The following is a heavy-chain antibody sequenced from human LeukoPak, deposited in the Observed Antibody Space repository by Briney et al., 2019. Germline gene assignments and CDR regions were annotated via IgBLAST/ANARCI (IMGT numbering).Heavy chain of an antibody. CDR3: AKGSLSGGTCYFDY. CDR2: ISGSDGGT. D-gene: IGHD2-15*01. Sequence: GGSLRLSCAASGFTFSSYAMSWVRQAPGKGLEWVSVISGSDGGTYYADSVKGRFTISRDNSKNTLDLQMHSLRAEDTAVYYCAKGSLSGGTCYFDYWGQGTLVTVSS. V-gene: IGHV3-23*01. CDR1: GFTFSSYA. J-gene: IGHJ4*02.